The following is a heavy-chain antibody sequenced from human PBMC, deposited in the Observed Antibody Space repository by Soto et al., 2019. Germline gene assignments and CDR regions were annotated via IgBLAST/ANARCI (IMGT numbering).Heavy chain of an antibody. V-gene: IGHV1-69*01. D-gene: IGHD3-22*01. Sequence: QVQLVQSGAEVKKPGSSMKVSCKASGGTFSSYAISWVRQAPGQGLEWMGGIIPIFGTANYAQKFQGRVTITADESTSTAYMELSSLRSEDTAVYYCGGDYYDSSGYYQKVYYWGQGTLVTVSS. CDR2: IIPIFGTA. J-gene: IGHJ4*02. CDR3: GGDYYDSSGYYQKVYY. CDR1: GGTFSSYA.